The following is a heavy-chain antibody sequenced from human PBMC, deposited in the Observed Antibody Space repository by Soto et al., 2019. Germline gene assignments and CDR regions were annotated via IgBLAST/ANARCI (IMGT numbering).Heavy chain of an antibody. CDR1: GGSISSGGYY. Sequence: PAETLSLTCTVSGGSISSGGYYWSWIRQHPGKGLEWIGYIYYSGSTYYNPSLKSRVTISVDTSKNQFSLKLSSVTAADTAVYYCARVRSRNIVLMVPDAFDIWGQGTMVTVSS. V-gene: IGHV4-31*03. J-gene: IGHJ3*02. CDR2: IYYSGST. D-gene: IGHD2-8*01. CDR3: ARVRSRNIVLMVPDAFDI.